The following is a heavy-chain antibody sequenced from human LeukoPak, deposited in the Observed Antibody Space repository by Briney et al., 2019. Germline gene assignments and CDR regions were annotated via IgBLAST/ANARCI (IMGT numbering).Heavy chain of an antibody. CDR1: GYTFTSYD. CDR2: MNPNSGNT. D-gene: IGHD6-19*01. CDR3: ARRHSSGWYYYCYYGMDV. J-gene: IGHJ6*02. V-gene: IGHV1-8*01. Sequence: ASVKVSCKASGYTFTSYDINWVRQATGQGLEWMGWMNPNSGNTGYAQKFQGRVTMTRNTSISTAYMELSSLRSEDTAVYYCARRHSSGWYYYCYYGMDVWGQGTTVTVSS.